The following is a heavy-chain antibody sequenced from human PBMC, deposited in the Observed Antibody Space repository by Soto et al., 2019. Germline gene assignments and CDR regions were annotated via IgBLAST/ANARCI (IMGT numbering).Heavy chain of an antibody. D-gene: IGHD2-15*01. CDR1: GYSFKDHY. CDR2: INPSGEHT. Sequence: ASVKVSCKASGYSFKDHYTHWVRQAPGRGLEWVGIINPSGEHTNYAQQFRGRVAMTRDTSTSTAYMELRSLRSEETAVYFCARISCHGGSCYFDFDNWGQGTLVTVSS. J-gene: IGHJ4*02. V-gene: IGHV1-46*02. CDR3: ARISCHGGSCYFDFDN.